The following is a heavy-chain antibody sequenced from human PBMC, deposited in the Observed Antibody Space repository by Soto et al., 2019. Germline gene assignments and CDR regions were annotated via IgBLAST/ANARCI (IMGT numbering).Heavy chain of an antibody. V-gene: IGHV3-33*01. Sequence: PGGSLRLSCAASGFTFSSYGMHWVRQAPGKGLEWVAVIWYDGSNKYYADSVKGRFTISRDNSKNTLYLQMNSLRAEDTAVYYCARDRVLLWFGELSLDYWGQGTLVTVSS. D-gene: IGHD3-10*01. CDR2: IWYDGSNK. CDR3: ARDRVLLWFGELSLDY. CDR1: GFTFSSYG. J-gene: IGHJ4*02.